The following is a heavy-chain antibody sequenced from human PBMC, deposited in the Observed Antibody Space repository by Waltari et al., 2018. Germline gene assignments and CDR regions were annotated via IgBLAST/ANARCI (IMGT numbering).Heavy chain of an antibody. CDR3: ARGLRSHSAAWWEGITFDS. CDR2: AYERGTT. Sequence: QVQLQQWGTGLLRPSETLSLTCAVHGGSFMGYYWTWIRLSPGRGLEWIGEAYERGTTKDGPSLKSRLTVSVDTSKRQFSLKLSSVTAADTAFYYCARGLRSHSAAWWEGITFDSWGQGSLVTVSS. V-gene: IGHV4-34*02. D-gene: IGHD1-26*01. CDR1: GGSFMGYY. J-gene: IGHJ4*02.